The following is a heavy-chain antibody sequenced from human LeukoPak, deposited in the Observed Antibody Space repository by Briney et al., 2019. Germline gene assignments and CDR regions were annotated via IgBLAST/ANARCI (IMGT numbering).Heavy chain of an antibody. D-gene: IGHD4-23*01. J-gene: IGHJ3*02. V-gene: IGHV4-39*01. CDR3: ARPTTVVTLPDAFDI. CDR1: GGSISSSSYY. CDR2: IYYSGST. Sequence: PSETLSLTCTVSGGSISSSSYYWGWIRQPPGTGLEWLGSIYYSGSTYYNPSLKSRVTISVDTSKNQFSLKLSSVTAADTAVYYCARPTTVVTLPDAFDIWGQGTMVTVSS.